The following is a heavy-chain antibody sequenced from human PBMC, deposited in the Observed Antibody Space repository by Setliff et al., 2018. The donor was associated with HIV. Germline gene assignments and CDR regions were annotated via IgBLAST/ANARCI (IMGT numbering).Heavy chain of an antibody. CDR1: GFTFSAHG. D-gene: IGHD2-15*01. CDR3: TRLGPSDYCGGGNCYYDY. V-gene: IGHV3-73*01. CDR2: IKSKTNNYAT. J-gene: IGHJ4*02. Sequence: PGGSLRLSCAASGFTFSAHGMHWVRQASGKGLEWVGRIKSKTNNYATAYAASVKGRFTISRDDSKKTAYLQMNSLKTEDTAVYFCTRLGPSDYCGGGNCYYDYWGQGTLVTVSS.